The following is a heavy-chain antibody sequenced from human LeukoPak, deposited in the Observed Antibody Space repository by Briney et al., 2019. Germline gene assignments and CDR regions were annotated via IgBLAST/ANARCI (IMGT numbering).Heavy chain of an antibody. D-gene: IGHD3-3*01. CDR3: ARVEVTIFGPKYHYYYYYMDV. V-gene: IGHV3-7*01. CDR1: RFTFSSYW. J-gene: IGHJ6*03. Sequence: GGSLRLSCAASRFTFSSYWMSWVRQAPGKGLEWVANIKQDGSEKYYVDSVKGRFTISRDNAKNSLYLQMNSLRAEDTAVYYCARVEVTIFGPKYHYYYYYMDVWGKGTTVTVSS. CDR2: IKQDGSEK.